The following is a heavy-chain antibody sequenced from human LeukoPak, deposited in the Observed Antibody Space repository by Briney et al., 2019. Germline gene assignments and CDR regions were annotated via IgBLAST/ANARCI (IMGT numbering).Heavy chain of an antibody. J-gene: IGHJ4*02. CDR3: ARGGDWMFDY. D-gene: IGHD3/OR15-3a*01. CDR1: GGSIRSSYYY. V-gene: IGHV4-39*07. Sequence: SETLSLTCTVSGGSIRSSYYYWGWIRQPPGKGLEWIGEVYHRGSTNYNPSLKSRVTISVDKSKNQFSLILTSVTAADTAVYFCARGGDWMFDYWGQGTLVTVSS. CDR2: VYHRGST.